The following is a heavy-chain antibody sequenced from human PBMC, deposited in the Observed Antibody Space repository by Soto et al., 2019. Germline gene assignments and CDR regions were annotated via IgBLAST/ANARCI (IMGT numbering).Heavy chain of an antibody. J-gene: IGHJ4*02. V-gene: IGHV3-23*01. CDR2: ISGSGGST. CDR1: GFTFSSYA. D-gene: IGHD3-3*01. Sequence: EVQLLESGGGLVQPGGSLRLSCAASGFTFSSYAMSWVRQAPGKGLEWISAISGSGGSTYYADSVKGRFTISRDNSKNTLYLQMNSLRAEDTAVYYCATPLTIFGVVNDYWGQGTLVTVSS. CDR3: ATPLTIFGVVNDY.